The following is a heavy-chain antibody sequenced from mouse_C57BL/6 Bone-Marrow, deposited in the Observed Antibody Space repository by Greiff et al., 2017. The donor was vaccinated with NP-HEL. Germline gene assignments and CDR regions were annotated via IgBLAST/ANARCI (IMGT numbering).Heavy chain of an antibody. CDR3: ALYYGSSPWFAY. CDR2: INPNNGGT. Sequence: EVQLQQSGPELVKPGASVKIPCKASGYTFTDYNMDWVKQSPGKSLEWIGDINPNNGGTIYNQKFKGKATLTVDKSSSTAYMELRSLTSEDTAVYYCALYYGSSPWFAYWGQGTLVTVSA. V-gene: IGHV1-18*01. J-gene: IGHJ3*01. D-gene: IGHD1-1*01. CDR1: GYTFTDYN.